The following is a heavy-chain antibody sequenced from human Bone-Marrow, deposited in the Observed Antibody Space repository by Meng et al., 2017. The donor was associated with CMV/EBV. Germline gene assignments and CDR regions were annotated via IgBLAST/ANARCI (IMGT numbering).Heavy chain of an antibody. CDR3: ARWGSFDK. CDR1: GFTFSTYS. J-gene: IGHJ4*02. Sequence: GESLKISCAASGFTFSTYSMNWGRQAPGKGLEWVSYISSSTNTIYYADSVKGRFTISRDNAKNSLYLQMNSLRAEDTAVYFCARWGSFDKWGQGTQVTVSS. V-gene: IGHV3-48*01. D-gene: IGHD7-27*01. CDR2: ISSSTNTI.